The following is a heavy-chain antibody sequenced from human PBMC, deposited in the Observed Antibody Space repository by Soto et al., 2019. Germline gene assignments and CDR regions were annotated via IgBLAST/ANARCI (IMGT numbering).Heavy chain of an antibody. CDR1: GDSISRGAYY. D-gene: IGHD2-15*01. CDR3: ASALQYYATAFHP. CDR2: RPNSGRT. J-gene: IGHJ5*02. Sequence: QVQLQESGPGLVKPSQTLSLTCTVSGDSISRGAYYWSWIRQHPVKGLEWIGYRPNSGRTSYTPSPTSRLPISLPPSATPSSLQPTPATPAPSAMYYCASALQYYATAFHPWGPGTLITVSS. V-gene: IGHV4-31*03.